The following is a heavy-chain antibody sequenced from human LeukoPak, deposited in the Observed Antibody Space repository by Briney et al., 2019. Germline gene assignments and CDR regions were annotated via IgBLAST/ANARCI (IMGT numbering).Heavy chain of an antibody. D-gene: IGHD2-8*01. V-gene: IGHV1-2*02. J-gene: IGHJ4*02. CDR2: INPNSGGT. CDR3: ARDPPGVRYGRPIFDF. CDR1: GYTFTGYY. Sequence: ASVKVSCKASGYTFTGYYMHWVRQAPGQGLEWMGWINPNSGGTNYAQRFQGRVTMTRDKSISTAYMELYSLRSDDTAVYYCARDPPGVRYGRPIFDFWGQGTLVTVSS.